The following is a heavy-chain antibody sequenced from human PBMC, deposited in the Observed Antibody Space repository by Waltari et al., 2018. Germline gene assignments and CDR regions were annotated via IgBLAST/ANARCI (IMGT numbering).Heavy chain of an antibody. D-gene: IGHD2-21*02. J-gene: IGHJ1*01. CDR1: GGTFSSYA. V-gene: IGHV1-69*01. Sequence: HVQLVQSVAEVKKPGSSVKVSCKSSGGTFSSYAISWLRQAPGQGLEWMGGIIPIFGTANYAQKFQGRVTITADESTSTAYMELSSLRSEDTAVYYCASWAHCGGDCYAEYFQHWGQGTLVTVSS. CDR2: IIPIFGTA. CDR3: ASWAHCGGDCYAEYFQH.